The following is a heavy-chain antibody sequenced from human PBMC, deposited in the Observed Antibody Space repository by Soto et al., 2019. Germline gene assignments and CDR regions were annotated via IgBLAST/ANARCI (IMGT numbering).Heavy chain of an antibody. CDR3: AREVVEPAAMGNHYYYMDV. CDR2: IYYSGST. Sequence: PSETLSLTCTVSGGSISSYYWSWIRQPPGKGLEWIGYIYYSGSTYYNPSLKSRVTISVDTSKNQFSLRLSSVTAADTAVYYCAREVVEPAAMGNHYYYMDVRGKGTTVTVSS. V-gene: IGHV4-59*12. CDR1: GGSISSYY. J-gene: IGHJ6*03. D-gene: IGHD2-2*01.